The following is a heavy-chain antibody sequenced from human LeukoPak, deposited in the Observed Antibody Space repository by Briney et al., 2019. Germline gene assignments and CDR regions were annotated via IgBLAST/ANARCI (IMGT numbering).Heavy chain of an antibody. CDR1: GFTFSSLD. CDR3: AKDSVRSGGWFYFDN. CDR2: IGASGSNT. J-gene: IGHJ4*02. D-gene: IGHD6-19*01. Sequence: GGSLRLSCAASGFTFSSLDMAWVRQAPGKGLEWVSGIGASGSNTFYADSVKGRFTISRDNSKNTLYLQMSSLRVEDTAIYYCAKDSVRSGGWFYFDNWGQGTLVSVSS. V-gene: IGHV3-23*01.